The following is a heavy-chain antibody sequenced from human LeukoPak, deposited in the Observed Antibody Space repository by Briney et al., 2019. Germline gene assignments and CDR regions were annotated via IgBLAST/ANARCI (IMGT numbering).Heavy chain of an antibody. CDR1: GGTFSSSA. CDR3: AGEVYTYGPEGPFDP. J-gene: IGHJ5*02. V-gene: IGHV1-69*04. CDR2: IIPILDIA. Sequence: SVKVSCKASGGTFSSSAISWVRQAPGQGLEWIGRIIPILDIANYAQKFQGRVTITADKSTNTAYMELSSLRSEDTAVYYCAGEVYTYGPEGPFDPWGQGTLVTVSS. D-gene: IGHD5-18*01.